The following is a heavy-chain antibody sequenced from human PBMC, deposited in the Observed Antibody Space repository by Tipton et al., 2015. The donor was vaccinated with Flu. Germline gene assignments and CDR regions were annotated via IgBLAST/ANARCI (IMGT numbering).Heavy chain of an antibody. D-gene: IGHD1-26*01. J-gene: IGHJ3*02. CDR3: AGGSYLPGAFDI. V-gene: IGHV4-4*07. Sequence: LRLSCTVSGGSISSHYWSRIRQPPGKGLEWIGRIYTSGSTNYNPSLKSRVTMSVDTSKNQFSLKLSSVTAADTAVYYCAGGSYLPGAFDIWGQGTMVTVSS. CDR1: GGSISSHY. CDR2: IYTSGST.